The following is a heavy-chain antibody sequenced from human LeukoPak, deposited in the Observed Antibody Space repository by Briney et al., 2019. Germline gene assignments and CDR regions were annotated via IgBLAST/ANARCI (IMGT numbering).Heavy chain of an antibody. CDR3: TELRFLEWLLST. CDR2: ISGSGGST. CDR1: GFTFSSYA. V-gene: IGHV3-23*01. Sequence: GGSLRLSCAASGFTFSSYAMSWVRQAPGKGLEWVSAISGSGGSTYYADSVKGRFTISRDNSKNTLYLQMNSLRAEDTAVYYCTELRFLEWLLSTWGQGTLVTVSS. J-gene: IGHJ5*02. D-gene: IGHD3-3*01.